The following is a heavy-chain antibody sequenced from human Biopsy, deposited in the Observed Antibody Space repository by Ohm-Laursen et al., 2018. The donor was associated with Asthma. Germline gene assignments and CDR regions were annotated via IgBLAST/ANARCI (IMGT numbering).Heavy chain of an antibody. D-gene: IGHD3-3*02. CDR3: ARTFHLWSPYHAEHYQL. CDR2: IKHDGTEK. J-gene: IGHJ1*01. CDR1: GFTFGDYW. Sequence: SLRLSCAASGFTFGDYWMSWVRQVPGKGLEWVANIKHDGTEKNHVDSLKGRSTISRDNAKNSLYLQMNSLRAEDTAVYYCARTFHLWSPYHAEHYQLWGQGTLVTVPS. V-gene: IGHV3-7*01.